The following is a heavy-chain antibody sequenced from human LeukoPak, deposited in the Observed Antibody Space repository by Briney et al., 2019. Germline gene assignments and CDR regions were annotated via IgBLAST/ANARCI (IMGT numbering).Heavy chain of an antibody. J-gene: IGHJ3*02. CDR1: GFTFSSYW. CDR2: ISFDGSSS. V-gene: IGHV3-74*01. CDR3: TKEGGGSTDAFDT. D-gene: IGHD2-15*01. Sequence: GGSLRLSCAASGFTFSSYWMHWVRQAPGKGLVWVSRISFDGSSSRYADSVKGRFTISRDNAKNTLYLQMNSLRVEDTAVYFCTKEGGGSTDAFDTWGQGTMVIVSS.